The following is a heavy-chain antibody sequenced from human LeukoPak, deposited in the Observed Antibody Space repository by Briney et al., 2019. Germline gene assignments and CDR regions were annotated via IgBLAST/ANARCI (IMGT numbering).Heavy chain of an antibody. J-gene: IGHJ4*02. Sequence: SETLSLTCTVSCGSISGSSYYWGWIRQPPGKGLEWIGSIYYSGSTYYNPSLKSRVTIYVDTSKNQFSLKLNSVTATDTAVYYCGRGGYSSSWYPDYWGQGTLVTVSS. D-gene: IGHD6-13*01. V-gene: IGHV4-39*02. CDR1: CGSISGSSYY. CDR2: IYYSGST. CDR3: GRGGYSSSWYPDY.